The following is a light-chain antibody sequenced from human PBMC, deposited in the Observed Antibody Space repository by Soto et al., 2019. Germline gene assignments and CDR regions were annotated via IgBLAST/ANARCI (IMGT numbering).Light chain of an antibody. CDR1: QSVSSSY. V-gene: IGKV3-20*01. CDR3: QQYGSSLMYT. J-gene: IGKJ2*01. Sequence: EIVMTQSPGTLSLSPGERATLSCRASQSVSSSYLAWYQQKPGQAPRLLIYGASSRATGIPDSFSGSGSGTDFTLTISRLEPDDFAVYYCQQYGSSLMYTFGQGTKLEIK. CDR2: GAS.